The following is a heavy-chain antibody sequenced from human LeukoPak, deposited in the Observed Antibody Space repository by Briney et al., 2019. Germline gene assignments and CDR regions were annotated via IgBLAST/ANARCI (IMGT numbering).Heavy chain of an antibody. Sequence: GGSLRLSCAASGFTFSSYWMHWVRQAPGKGLVWVSRINSDGSSTSYADSVKGRFTISRDNANNALYLQMNSLRAEDTAVYYCARSCSAGTCYVDYWGQGTLVTVSP. D-gene: IGHD2-15*01. CDR1: GFTFSSYW. J-gene: IGHJ4*02. CDR3: ARSCSAGTCYVDY. CDR2: INSDGSST. V-gene: IGHV3-74*01.